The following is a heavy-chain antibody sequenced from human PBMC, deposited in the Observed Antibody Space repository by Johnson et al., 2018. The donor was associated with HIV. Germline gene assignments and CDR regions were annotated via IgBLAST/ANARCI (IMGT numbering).Heavy chain of an antibody. V-gene: IGHV3-30-3*01. CDR3: AREPGLVASFDI. Sequence: QVQLVESGGGVVQPGRSLRLSCAASGFTFSSYAMHWVRQAPGKGLEWVAVISYDGSNKYYADFVKGRFTISRDNSKNTLYLQMNSLRAEDTVGYYGAREPGLVASFDIWGQGTMVTVSS. J-gene: IGHJ3*02. D-gene: IGHD2-15*01. CDR1: GFTFSSYA. CDR2: ISYDGSNK.